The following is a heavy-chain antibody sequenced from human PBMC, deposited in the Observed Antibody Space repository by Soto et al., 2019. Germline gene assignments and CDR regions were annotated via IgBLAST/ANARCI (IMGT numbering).Heavy chain of an antibody. V-gene: IGHV5-10-1*01. CDR2: IDPSDSYT. Sequence: GESLKISCKGSGYSFTSYWISWVRQMPGKGLEWMGRIDPSDSYTNYSPSFQGHVTISADKSISTAYLQWSSLKASYTAMYYCARPHPTITFLFDPWGQGALVTVSS. J-gene: IGHJ5*02. CDR1: GYSFTSYW. D-gene: IGHD5-12*01. CDR3: ARPHPTITFLFDP.